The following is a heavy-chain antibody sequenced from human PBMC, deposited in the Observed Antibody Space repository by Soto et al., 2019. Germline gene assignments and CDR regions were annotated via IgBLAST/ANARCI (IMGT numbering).Heavy chain of an antibody. CDR2: SRNKDHSYSR. J-gene: IGHJ4*02. D-gene: IGHD2-8*02. V-gene: IGHV3-72*01. Sequence: PWWSLRLSCSASVFTRSDHYMDWVRQAPGKGLEWVARSRNKDHSYSREYAASVKGRFTISRDDSKNSLYLQMSSLKAEDTAVYYCVRGHWSFDYWGQGTVVTVSS. CDR3: VRGHWSFDY. CDR1: VFTRSDHY.